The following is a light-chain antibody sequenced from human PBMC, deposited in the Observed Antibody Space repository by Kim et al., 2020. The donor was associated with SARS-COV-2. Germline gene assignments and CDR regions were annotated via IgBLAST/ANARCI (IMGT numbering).Light chain of an antibody. V-gene: IGLV2-14*03. CDR2: DVS. CDR1: SSDIGGYNY. CDR3: SLHIGTSTV. Sequence: PGPSNTRSCTGTSSDIGGYNYVSCYQQHPGKAPKLMISDVSNRPSGVPNRFSGSNSGNTASLTISGPQAEDEADYYCSLHIGTSTVFGGGTQLTVL. J-gene: IGLJ2*01.